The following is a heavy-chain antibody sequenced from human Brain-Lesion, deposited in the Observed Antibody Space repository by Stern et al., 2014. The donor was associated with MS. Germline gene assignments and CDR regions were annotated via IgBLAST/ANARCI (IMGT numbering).Heavy chain of an antibody. D-gene: IGHD3-3*01. V-gene: IGHV1-2*02. CDR1: GYIFTGYY. J-gene: IGHJ6*02. CDR3: ARDQRGITIFGVVTDYYYLGMDV. Sequence: VQLVESGAEVKKPGASVKVSCKTSGYIFTGYYIHWVRQAPGQGLGWMAGINPNTGGPKYAQKFQGRVTMSRDTSISTAYVELSSLTSDDTAVYYCARDQRGITIFGVVTDYYYLGMDVWGQGTTVTVSS. CDR2: INPNTGGP.